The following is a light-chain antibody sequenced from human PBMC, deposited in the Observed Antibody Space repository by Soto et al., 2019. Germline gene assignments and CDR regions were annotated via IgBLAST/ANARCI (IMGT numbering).Light chain of an antibody. CDR3: QQYYRWPQT. J-gene: IGKJ1*01. Sequence: EIGMTQSPATLSVTQGETATLSCRASQSLSFNLAWYQQKPGQAPRLLIYAASTRATGIPARFSGSGSGTEFTLTISSLQSEDFAVYYCQQYYRWPQTFGQGTKVDIK. CDR1: QSLSFN. V-gene: IGKV3-15*01. CDR2: AAS.